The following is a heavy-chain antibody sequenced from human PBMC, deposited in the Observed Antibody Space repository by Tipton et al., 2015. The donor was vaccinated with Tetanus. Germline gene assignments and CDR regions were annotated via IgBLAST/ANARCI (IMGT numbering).Heavy chain of an antibody. Sequence: SLRLSCAASGFTFSSYWMHWVRQAPGKGLEWVSHIYSDGARSMYADSVKGRFTISRDNAKNTLYLQMNSLRAEDTAVYYCAREADCSGGSCFSGDFDNWGQGTQVTVSS. D-gene: IGHD2-15*01. CDR3: AREADCSGGSCFSGDFDN. CDR2: IYSDGARS. V-gene: IGHV3-74*03. CDR1: GFTFSSYW. J-gene: IGHJ4*02.